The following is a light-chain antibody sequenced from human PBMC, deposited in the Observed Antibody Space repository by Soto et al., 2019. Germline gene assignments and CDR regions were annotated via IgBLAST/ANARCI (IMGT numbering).Light chain of an antibody. CDR2: GAS. CDR1: QSVSSN. J-gene: IGKJ4*01. Sequence: EMVMTQSPATLSVSPGERATLSCRASQSVSSNLAWYQHEPGQAPRLLIYGASTRATGIPARFSGSGSGTEFTLTISSLQSEDFAVYYCQQYNNWPPLTFGGGTKVEIK. V-gene: IGKV3-15*01. CDR3: QQYNNWPPLT.